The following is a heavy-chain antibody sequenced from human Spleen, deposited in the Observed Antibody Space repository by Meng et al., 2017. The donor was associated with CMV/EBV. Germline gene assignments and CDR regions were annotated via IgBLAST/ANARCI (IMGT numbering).Heavy chain of an antibody. Sequence: SVKVSCKASGGTFSSYAISWVRQAPGQGLEWMGGIIPIFGTANYAQKFQGRVTITTDESTSTAYMELSSLRSEDTAVYYCARDYSNYLEYYSGLDVWGQGTTVTVSS. V-gene: IGHV1-69*05. J-gene: IGHJ6*02. D-gene: IGHD4-11*01. CDR2: IIPIFGTA. CDR3: ARDYSNYLEYYSGLDV. CDR1: GGTFSSYA.